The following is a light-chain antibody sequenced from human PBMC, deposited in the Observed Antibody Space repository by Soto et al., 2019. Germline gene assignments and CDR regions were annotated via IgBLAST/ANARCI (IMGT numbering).Light chain of an antibody. J-gene: IGLJ1*01. V-gene: IGLV1-40*01. Sequence: VLTQPPSVSGAPGQRVTISCTGSSSNIGAGYDVHWYQQLPGTAPKLLIYSNNNRPSGVPDRFSGSKSATSASLAITGLQAEDETDYYCQSYDISLSAYVFGTGTKVTVL. CDR3: QSYDISLSAYV. CDR2: SNN. CDR1: SSNIGAGYD.